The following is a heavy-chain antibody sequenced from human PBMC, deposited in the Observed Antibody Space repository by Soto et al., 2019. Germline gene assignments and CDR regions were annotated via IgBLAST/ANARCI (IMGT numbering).Heavy chain of an antibody. J-gene: IGHJ1*01. CDR2: ISGCGGST. V-gene: IGHV3-23*01. CDR3: AIYDYAWGSYRHGAEYFQH. CDR1: GFTFSSCA. Sequence: PGGSLRLSCAASGFTFSSCAMSWGRQAPGKGLEWVSAISGCGGSTYYADSVKGRFTISRDNSKNTLYLQMNSLRAEDTAVYYCAIYDYAWGSYRHGAEYFQHWGHGT. D-gene: IGHD3-16*02.